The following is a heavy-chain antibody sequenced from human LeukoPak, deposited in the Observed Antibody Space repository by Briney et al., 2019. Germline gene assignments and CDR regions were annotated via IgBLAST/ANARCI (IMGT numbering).Heavy chain of an antibody. Sequence: ASVKVSCKASGYTFTVYNIHWVRQAPGQGREWMGWIRPNSGDTKFAQSFQDRVTMTRDTSISTAYMELNRLTTDDTAVYYCVRGGGNYYVDYWGQGAPVTVSS. CDR3: VRGGGNYYVDY. D-gene: IGHD1-7*01. J-gene: IGHJ4*02. CDR1: GYTFTVYN. V-gene: IGHV1-2*02. CDR2: IRPNSGDT.